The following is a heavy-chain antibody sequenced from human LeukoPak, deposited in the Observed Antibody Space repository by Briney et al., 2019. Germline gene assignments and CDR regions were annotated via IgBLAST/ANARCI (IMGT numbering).Heavy chain of an antibody. CDR1: GGSFSGYY. J-gene: IGHJ5*02. V-gene: IGHV4-34*01. Sequence: PSETLSLTCAVYGGSFSGYYWSWIRQPPGKGLEWIGEINHSGSTNYNPSLKSRVTISVDTSKNQFSLKLSSVTAANTAVYYCARELVKANWFDPWGQGTLVTVSS. CDR2: INHSGST. CDR3: ARELVKANWFDP. D-gene: IGHD1-1*01.